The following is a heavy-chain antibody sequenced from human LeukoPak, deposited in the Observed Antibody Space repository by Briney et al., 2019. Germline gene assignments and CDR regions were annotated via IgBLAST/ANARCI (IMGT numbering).Heavy chain of an antibody. V-gene: IGHV4-59*01. D-gene: IGHD3-22*01. Sequence: PSQTLSLTRTVSGGSISSYYWSWIRQPPGKGPEWIGYIYYSGSTNYNPSLKSRVTISVDTSKNQFSLKLSSVTAADTAVYYCARARSGYTGFDYWGQGTLATVS. CDR1: GGSISSYY. CDR2: IYYSGST. CDR3: ARARSGYTGFDY. J-gene: IGHJ4*02.